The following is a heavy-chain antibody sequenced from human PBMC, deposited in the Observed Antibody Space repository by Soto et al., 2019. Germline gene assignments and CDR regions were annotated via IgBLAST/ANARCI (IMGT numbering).Heavy chain of an antibody. CDR3: ARHLYREEYCAGGNCYSLGYYYYYYMDV. CDR1: GVSISSDIFS. J-gene: IGHJ6*03. CDR2: IFSSGRT. D-gene: IGHD2-15*01. V-gene: IGHV4-39*01. Sequence: SETLSLTCTVSGVSISSDIFSWGWIRQPPGKGLEWIGNIFSSGRTYYNPSLMSRVTISVDSSKNQFSPTLTSVTAADTAVYYCARHLYREEYCAGGNCYSLGYYYYYYMDVWGIGTTVTVSS.